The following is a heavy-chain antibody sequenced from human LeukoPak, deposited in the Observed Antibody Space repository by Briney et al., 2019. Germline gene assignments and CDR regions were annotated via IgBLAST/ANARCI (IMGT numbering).Heavy chain of an antibody. CDR2: ISSSDSTI. D-gene: IGHD4-23*01. CDR3: ARDNDYGGTFGAPDY. CDR1: AFTFSDYY. Sequence: AGSLRLSCAASAFTFSDYYISCISQAQGKGLGWVSYISSSDSTIYYAVSGKGRFTISRDNAKNSLYLQMNSLRAEDTAVYYCARDNDYGGTFGAPDYWGQGTLVAVSS. J-gene: IGHJ4*02. V-gene: IGHV3-11*01.